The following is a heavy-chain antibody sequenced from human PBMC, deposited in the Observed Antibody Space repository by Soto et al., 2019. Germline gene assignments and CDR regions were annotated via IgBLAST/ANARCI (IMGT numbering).Heavy chain of an antibody. CDR2: ISSGSKTI. CDR3: AREDILGARSFDY. D-gene: IGHD1-26*01. CDR1: GFTFSGYS. V-gene: IGHV3-48*02. Sequence: WSLRLSCAASGFTFSGYSVNWVRQAPGKGLEWVSYISSGSKTIYYAESVKGRFTVSRDNARNSQYLQMNSLRDEDTAVYYCAREDILGARSFDYWGQGTLVTVSS. J-gene: IGHJ4*02.